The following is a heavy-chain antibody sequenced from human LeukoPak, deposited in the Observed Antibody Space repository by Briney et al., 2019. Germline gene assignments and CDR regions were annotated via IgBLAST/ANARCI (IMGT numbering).Heavy chain of an antibody. V-gene: IGHV3-21*01. CDR1: GFTFSSYN. J-gene: IGHJ2*01. Sequence: RGSLRLSCAASGFTFSSYNMNWVRQAPGKGLEWVSCISVSSSYIYYADSVKGRFTISRDNAENSLYLQMNSLRAEDTAVYYCARDPIVVVITTFVLENWYFDLWGRGTLVTVSS. D-gene: IGHD3-22*01. CDR3: ARDPIVVVITTFVLENWYFDL. CDR2: ISVSSSYI.